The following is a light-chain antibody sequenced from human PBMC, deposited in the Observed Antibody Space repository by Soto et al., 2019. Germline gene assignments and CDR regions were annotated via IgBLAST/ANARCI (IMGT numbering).Light chain of an antibody. CDR1: QSISSE. Sequence: EIVMTQSPATLSVSPGERATLSCRASQSISSELAWYEQRPGQPPRLLIYGASTRATGFPDRFTGSGSRSDITLTLSGLQSDDYAVYYCQQGHNWPISFGQRTMLEL. CDR3: QQGHNWPIS. J-gene: IGKJ2*01. CDR2: GAS. V-gene: IGKV3-15*01.